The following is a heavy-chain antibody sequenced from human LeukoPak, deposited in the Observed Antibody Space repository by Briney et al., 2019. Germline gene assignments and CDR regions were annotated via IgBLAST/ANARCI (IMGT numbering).Heavy chain of an antibody. Sequence: SETLSLTCTVSGASISSGDYYWSWIRQPPGKGLEYLGNIHYSGSTYYNPSLKSRVTISVDTSKNQFFLTLSSVTAADTAVYYCARERSGSYYENFDYWGQGTLVTVSS. J-gene: IGHJ4*02. V-gene: IGHV4-30-4*01. CDR1: GASISSGDYY. CDR3: ARERSGSYYENFDY. CDR2: IHYSGST. D-gene: IGHD3-10*01.